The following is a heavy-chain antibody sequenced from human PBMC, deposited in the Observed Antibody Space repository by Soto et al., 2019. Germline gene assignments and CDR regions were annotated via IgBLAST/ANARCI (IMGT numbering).Heavy chain of an antibody. Sequence: ASVKVSCKASGYTVINYDISSVRQATGQGLEWMGWMNPGSGKTGYANKFQGRVTMTRDASTSTAHLELSSLTTEDTAVYYCARMASFGTLNWFDPWGQGTLVTVSS. CDR1: GYTVINYD. D-gene: IGHD3-16*01. V-gene: IGHV1-8*02. CDR3: ARMASFGTLNWFDP. CDR2: MNPGSGKT. J-gene: IGHJ5*02.